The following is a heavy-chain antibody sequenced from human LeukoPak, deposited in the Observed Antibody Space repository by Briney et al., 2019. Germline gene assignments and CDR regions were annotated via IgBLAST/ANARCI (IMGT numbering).Heavy chain of an antibody. V-gene: IGHV1-3*03. CDR3: ARAGYSYDFDY. CDR2: INTGNGNT. Sequence: ASVKVSCKASGYTFTTYAMHWVRQAPGQRLEWMGWINTGNGNTKYSQEFQGRVTITRDTSPSTAYMELSSLRSEDMAVYYCARAGYSYDFDYWGQGTLVTVSS. D-gene: IGHD5-18*01. J-gene: IGHJ4*02. CDR1: GYTFTTYA.